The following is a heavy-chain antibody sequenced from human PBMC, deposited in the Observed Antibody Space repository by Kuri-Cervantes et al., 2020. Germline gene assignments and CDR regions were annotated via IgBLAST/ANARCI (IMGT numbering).Heavy chain of an antibody. V-gene: IGHV3-7*01. Sequence: ETLSLTCTVSGGSISSSSYYWGWIRQPPGKGLEWMVTIQPDGSDTYYVDSVRGRFTISRDNTKNSLYLQMNSLRAEDTAVYYCADIYDVDYWGQGTQVTCYS. CDR3: ADIYDVDY. CDR2: IQPDGSDT. J-gene: IGHJ4*02. CDR1: GGSISSSSYY. D-gene: IGHD3-16*01.